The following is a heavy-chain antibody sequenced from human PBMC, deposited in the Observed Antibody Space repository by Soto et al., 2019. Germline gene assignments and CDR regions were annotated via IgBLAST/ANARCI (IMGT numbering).Heavy chain of an antibody. CDR2: IYHSGST. CDR3: ATEPFLYYDYVWGSYRNDAFDI. CDR1: GGSISSSNW. V-gene: IGHV4-4*02. Sequence: SETLSLTCAVSGGSISSSNWWSWVRQPPGKGLEWIGEIYHSGSTNYNPSLKSRVTISVDKSKNQFSLKLSSVTAADTDVYYCATEPFLYYDYVWGSYRNDAFDIWGQGTMVT. D-gene: IGHD3-16*02. J-gene: IGHJ3*02.